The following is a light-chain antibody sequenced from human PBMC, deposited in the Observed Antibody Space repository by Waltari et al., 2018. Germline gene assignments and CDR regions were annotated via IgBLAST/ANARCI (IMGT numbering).Light chain of an antibody. CDR1: SWHSNNL. CDR2: VNSDGSH. J-gene: IGLJ3*02. CDR3: QTGGHGTWV. V-gene: IGLV4-69*01. Sequence: QLVVTQSPSASASLGASVKLTCTLSSWHSNNLLAWLQQRPEKGPRYLMKVNSDGSHIRGDEIPDRFSGSSSGAERYLTISSLQSEDEADYYCQTGGHGTWVFGGGTKLTVL.